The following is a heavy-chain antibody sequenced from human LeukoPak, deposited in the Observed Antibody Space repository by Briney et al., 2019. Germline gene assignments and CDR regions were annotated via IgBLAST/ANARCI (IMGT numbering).Heavy chain of an antibody. Sequence: SGGSLRLSCAASGLIFSKYWMTWVRQAPGKGLEWVASIKPDGSEKYYLDSVKGRFTISRDHARDSLYLQMNSLRDDDTSVYFCAWDASSLYWGRGTLVTVSS. CDR1: GLIFSKYW. CDR3: AWDASSLY. CDR2: IKPDGSEK. J-gene: IGHJ4*02. V-gene: IGHV3-7*01.